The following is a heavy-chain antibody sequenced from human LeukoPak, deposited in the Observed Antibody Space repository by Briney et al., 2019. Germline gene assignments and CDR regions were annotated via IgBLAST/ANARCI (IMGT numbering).Heavy chain of an antibody. CDR1: GFTFSSYA. CDR2: ISGSGGST. Sequence: GGSLRLSCAASGFTFSSYAMSWVRQAPGKGLEWVSSISGSGGSTYYADSVKGRFTISRHNSKNTLYLQMNSLRAEDTAVYYCAFRSGNKGQYFDYWGQGTLVTVSS. D-gene: IGHD3-10*01. CDR3: AFRSGNKGQYFDY. J-gene: IGHJ4*02. V-gene: IGHV3-23*01.